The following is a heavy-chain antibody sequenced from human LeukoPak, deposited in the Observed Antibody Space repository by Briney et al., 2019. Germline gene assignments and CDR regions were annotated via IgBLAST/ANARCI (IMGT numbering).Heavy chain of an antibody. CDR1: GGSFTDYY. D-gene: IGHD1-1*01. CDR2: INDSGST. Sequence: PSETLSLTCAIPGGSFTDYYWSWIRQPPGKGLEWIGDINDSGSTNSSPSLKSRVVISLDTSKSQLSLKLSPVTAADTATYFCARAGRGTSSRALDYWGQGTLVTVSS. CDR3: ARAGRGTSSRALDY. V-gene: IGHV4-34*01. J-gene: IGHJ4*02.